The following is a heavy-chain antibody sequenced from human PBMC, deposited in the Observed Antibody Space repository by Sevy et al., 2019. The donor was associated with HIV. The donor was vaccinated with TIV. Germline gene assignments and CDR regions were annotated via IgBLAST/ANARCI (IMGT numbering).Heavy chain of an antibody. J-gene: IGHJ6*02. CDR1: GFTFSDYN. CDR3: ARETSSFGEGIYYGMDV. CDR2: ISSISNYI. D-gene: IGHD3-10*01. V-gene: IGHV3-21*01. Sequence: GGSLRLSFAASGFTFSDYNMSWVRQAPGKGLEWVSSISSISNYIYYADSVKGRFTISRDNAKNSLYLQMNSLRAEDTAVYYCARETSSFGEGIYYGMDVWGQGTTVTVS.